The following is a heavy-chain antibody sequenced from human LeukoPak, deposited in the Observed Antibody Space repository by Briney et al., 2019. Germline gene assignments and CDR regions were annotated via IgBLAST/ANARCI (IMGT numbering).Heavy chain of an antibody. Sequence: PSETLSLTCTVSGGSIISSDCHWGWVRQPPGKGLEWIGTISYSGNTDYNPSLRSRVTISVDTSNNQFSLRLGSVTAADTAVYHCARHCCSGPAKRVFDIWGQGTMVTVPS. V-gene: IGHV4-39*01. CDR3: ARHCCSGPAKRVFDI. D-gene: IGHD2-15*01. CDR2: ISYSGNT. J-gene: IGHJ3*02. CDR1: GGSIISSDCH.